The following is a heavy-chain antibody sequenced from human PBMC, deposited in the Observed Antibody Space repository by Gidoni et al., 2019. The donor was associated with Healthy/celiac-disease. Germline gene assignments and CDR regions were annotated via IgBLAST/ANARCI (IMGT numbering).Heavy chain of an antibody. CDR1: GGSFSGYY. CDR2: INHSGST. Sequence: QVQLQQWGAGLLKPSETLSLTCAVYGGSFSGYYWSWIRQPPGKGLEWIGEINHSGSTNYNPSLKSRVPISVDTSKNQFSLKLSSVTAADTAVYYCARGRGGYDWALYYYMDVWGKGTTVTVSS. V-gene: IGHV4-34*01. J-gene: IGHJ6*03. D-gene: IGHD5-12*01. CDR3: ARGRGGYDWALYYYMDV.